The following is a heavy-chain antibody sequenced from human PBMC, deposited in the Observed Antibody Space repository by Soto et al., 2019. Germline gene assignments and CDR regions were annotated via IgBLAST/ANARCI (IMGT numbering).Heavy chain of an antibody. CDR1: GGTFSNHA. CDR3: ARDDATYCGGDCYRYFYYGMDV. V-gene: IGHV1-69*13. D-gene: IGHD2-21*02. J-gene: IGHJ6*02. CDR2: IIPMFPTA. Sequence: SVKVSCKASGGTFSNHAISWVRQAPGQGLEWVGGIIPMFPTAGYAQRFQGRVTITADDSTTTVYMELSGLRSEDTAMYYCARDDATYCGGDCYRYFYYGMDVWGQGTTVTVSS.